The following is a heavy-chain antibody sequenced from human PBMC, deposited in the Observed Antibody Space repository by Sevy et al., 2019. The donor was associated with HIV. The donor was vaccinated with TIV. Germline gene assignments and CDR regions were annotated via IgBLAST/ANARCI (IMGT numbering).Heavy chain of an antibody. D-gene: IGHD1-20*01. J-gene: IGHJ4*02. V-gene: IGHV4-59*01. CDR1: GGSISGYY. Sequence: SETLSLTCTVSGGSISGYYWSGIRQPPGKGLEWIGYISYSGSTNYNPSLKSRVTISVDTSKNEFSLKLSSVTAADTVVYYCARSRVITGTFDYWGQGTLVTVSS. CDR3: ARSRVITGTFDY. CDR2: ISYSGST.